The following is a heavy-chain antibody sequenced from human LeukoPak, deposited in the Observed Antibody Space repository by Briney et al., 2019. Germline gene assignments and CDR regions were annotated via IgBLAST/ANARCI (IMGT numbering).Heavy chain of an antibody. Sequence: ASVTVSFTASGYTFTGAYIHWVRQAPGQGPEGMGWINSYSGGTNYAQKFQGRVTLTRDTSLGTAYMELSRLRSDDTAVYYCARQGEAASFDYWGQGTLVTVSS. J-gene: IGHJ4*02. D-gene: IGHD6-13*01. V-gene: IGHV1-2*02. CDR2: INSYSGGT. CDR3: ARQGEAASFDY. CDR1: GYTFTGAY.